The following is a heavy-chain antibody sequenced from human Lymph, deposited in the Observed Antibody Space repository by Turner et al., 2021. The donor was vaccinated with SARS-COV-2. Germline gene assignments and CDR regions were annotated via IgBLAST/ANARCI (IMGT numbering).Heavy chain of an antibody. D-gene: IGHD3-10*01. CDR2: INPNSGGT. Sequence: QVQLGQSGAEVKKPGASVKVASQASGYTFTGYYMNWVRQAPGQGLEWMGWINPNSGGTNYPQKFQGRVTMTRDTSISRAYMELSRLRSDDTAVYYCARSRDLQSMIRGVDPFDYWGQGTLVTVSS. CDR3: ARSRDLQSMIRGVDPFDY. V-gene: IGHV1-2*02. J-gene: IGHJ4*02. CDR1: GYTFTGYY.